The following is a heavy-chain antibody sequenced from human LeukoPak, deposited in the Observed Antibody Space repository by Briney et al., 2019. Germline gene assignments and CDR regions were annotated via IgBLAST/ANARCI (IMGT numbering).Heavy chain of an antibody. J-gene: IGHJ6*04. Sequence: GGSLRLSCAASGFTFSSYGMHWVRQAPGKGLEWVAVIWYDGSNKYYADSVKGRFTTSRDNSKNTLYLQMNSLRAEDTAVYYCARAEYQLLWLREYYYYGMDVWGKGTTVAVSS. CDR3: ARAEYQLLWLREYYYYGMDV. V-gene: IGHV3-33*01. D-gene: IGHD2-2*01. CDR2: IWYDGSNK. CDR1: GFTFSSYG.